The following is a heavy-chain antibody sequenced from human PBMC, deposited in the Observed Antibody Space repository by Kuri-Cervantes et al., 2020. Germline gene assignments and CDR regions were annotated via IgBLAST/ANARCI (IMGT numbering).Heavy chain of an antibody. J-gene: IGHJ5*02. CDR2: ISTDGGRQ. D-gene: IGHD3-9*01. V-gene: IGHV3-30*03. CDR3: ARGHLSFDFDP. CDR1: GFTFSSYD. Sequence: GGSLRLSCAASGFTFSSYDMHWVRQAPDKGLEWVAAISTDGGRQYYLDSVRGRFTVSRDNSHNTLFLQMDSLRPEDTAVYYCARGHLSFDFDPWGQGTLVTVSS.